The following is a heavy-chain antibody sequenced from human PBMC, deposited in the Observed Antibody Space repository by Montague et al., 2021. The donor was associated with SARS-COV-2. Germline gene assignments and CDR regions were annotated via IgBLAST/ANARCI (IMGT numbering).Heavy chain of an antibody. V-gene: IGHV4-34*01. CDR3: ARGRRRVVMAGDDRAGDAFDY. CDR2: VNHSGST. CDR1: GGSFSSYY. Sequence: SETLSLTCAVYGGSFSSYYWSWIRQPPGKGLEWIGEVNHSGSTDYNPSLKSGVTISEDASKNQFSLRLSSVTAADTAVYYCARGRRRVVMAGDDRAGDAFDYWGQGTLVTVSS. J-gene: IGHJ4*02. D-gene: IGHD6-19*01.